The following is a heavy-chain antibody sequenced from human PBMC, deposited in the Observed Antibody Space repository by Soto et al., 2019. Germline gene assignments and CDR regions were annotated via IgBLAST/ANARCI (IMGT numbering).Heavy chain of an antibody. CDR1: GFTFSSFA. CDR3: ARVPMVRYYGMDV. D-gene: IGHD5-18*01. CDR2: IPHDGSTE. V-gene: IGHV3-30-3*01. Sequence: QVQLVESGGGVVQPGRSLRLSCAASGFTFSSFALHWVRQAPGKGLEWVAVIPHDGSTEYYADSVKGRFSISRDNSKNTLFLQMNSLRAEDTAVYYCARVPMVRYYGMDVWGQGTTVTVSS. J-gene: IGHJ6*02.